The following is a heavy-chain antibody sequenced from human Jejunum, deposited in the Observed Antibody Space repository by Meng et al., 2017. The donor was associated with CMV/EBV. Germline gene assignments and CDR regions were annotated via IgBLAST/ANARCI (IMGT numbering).Heavy chain of an antibody. D-gene: IGHD1-26*01. CDR1: GYTFTNYG. Sequence: AHVVKSGGEVKKPGASVNVSCKASGYTFTNYGITWVRQAPGQGLEWMGWINAYNGDTNYAQTLQGRVTMTTDTSTSTAYMELRSLRSDDTAVYYCARVEVGITSGDYWGQGTLVTVSS. J-gene: IGHJ4*02. CDR3: ARVEVGITSGDY. V-gene: IGHV1-18*01. CDR2: INAYNGDT.